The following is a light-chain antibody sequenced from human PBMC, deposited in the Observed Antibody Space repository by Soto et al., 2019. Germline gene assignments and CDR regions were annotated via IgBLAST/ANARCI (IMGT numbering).Light chain of an antibody. CDR1: SGSIASNY. V-gene: IGLV6-57*04. CDR3: QSFDINKVV. J-gene: IGLJ2*01. Sequence: NFMLTQPHSVSESPGKTVTISCTRSSGSIASNYVQWYQQRPGSAPTPVIYEDSQRPSGVPDRFSGSIDSSSNSASLTISSLPTEDEADYCCQSFDINKVVFGGGTKLTVL. CDR2: EDS.